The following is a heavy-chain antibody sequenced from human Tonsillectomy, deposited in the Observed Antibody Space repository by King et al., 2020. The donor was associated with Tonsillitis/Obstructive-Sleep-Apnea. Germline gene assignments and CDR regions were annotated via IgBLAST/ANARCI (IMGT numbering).Heavy chain of an antibody. CDR1: GYNFTNYW. Sequence: QLVQSGAEVKKPGESLKISCKGSGYNFTNYWIGWVRQMPGKGLEWMGIIYPGDSDTRNSPSFQGQVTISADKSISTAYLQGSSLQASDTAIYYCARQLTRPQYNESYYEGCDYWGRGTLVTVSS. CDR3: ARQLTRPQYNESYYEGCDY. D-gene: IGHD1-26*01. CDR2: IYPGDSDT. J-gene: IGHJ4*02. V-gene: IGHV5-51*01.